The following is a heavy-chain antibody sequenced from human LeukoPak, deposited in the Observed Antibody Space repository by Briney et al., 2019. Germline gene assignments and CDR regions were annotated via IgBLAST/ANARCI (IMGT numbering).Heavy chain of an antibody. CDR3: AISYNYPTSEYAGNDAFDI. V-gene: IGHV1-18*01. CDR1: GYNCASFD. D-gene: IGHD3-22*01. J-gene: IGHJ3*02. CDR2: ISTYNGNT. Sequence: ASVKVSCKASGYNCASFDINWVRQAPGQGLEWMGWISTYNGNTNYAQKVQGRVTMTTDTSTSTAYMELRSLRSDDTAIYFCAISYNYPTSEYAGNDAFDIWGQGTLVTVS.